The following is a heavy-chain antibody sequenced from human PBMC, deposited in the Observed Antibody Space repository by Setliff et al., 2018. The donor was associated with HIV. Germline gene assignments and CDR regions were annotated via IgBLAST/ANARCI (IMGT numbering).Heavy chain of an antibody. D-gene: IGHD3-3*01. Sequence: SQTLSLTCAVYGGSFTSYYWTWIRQAPGKDLEWIGEINHNGGTNYNPSLKSRVTISVDRSRNQFFLRLTSVTAADTAVYYCARGSYRGSGFFVRYFDFWGQGSLVTVSS. CDR2: INHNGGT. J-gene: IGHJ4*02. CDR1: GGSFTSYY. CDR3: ARGSYRGSGFFVRYFDF. V-gene: IGHV4-34*01.